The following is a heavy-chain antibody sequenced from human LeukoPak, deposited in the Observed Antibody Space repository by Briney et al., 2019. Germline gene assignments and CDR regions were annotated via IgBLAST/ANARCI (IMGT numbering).Heavy chain of an antibody. J-gene: IGHJ4*02. V-gene: IGHV3-43D*03. CDR3: AKDMGTVAAAGVDY. Sequence: GGSLRLSCAASGFTFDDYAMHWVRQAPGKDLEWVSLISWDGGGTHYADSMKGRFTISRDNSKNSLYLQMNSLRAEDTALYYCAKDMGTVAAAGVDYWGQGTLVIVSS. D-gene: IGHD6-13*01. CDR1: GFTFDDYA. CDR2: ISWDGGGT.